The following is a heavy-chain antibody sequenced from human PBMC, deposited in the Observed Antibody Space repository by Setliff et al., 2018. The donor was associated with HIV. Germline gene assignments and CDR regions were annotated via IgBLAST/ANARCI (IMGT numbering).Heavy chain of an antibody. CDR3: ARETYYYDSIGYWRSDAFDV. J-gene: IGHJ3*01. CDR1: GGSISGYY. V-gene: IGHV4-4*08. Sequence: SETLSLTCTVSGGSISGYYWSWIRQPPGKGLEWIGYIYTSGSTNYNPSLKSRVTISVDTSKNQFSLRLSSVTAADTAVYYCARETYYYDSIGYWRSDAFDVWGQGTMVTVSS. D-gene: IGHD3-22*01. CDR2: IYTSGST.